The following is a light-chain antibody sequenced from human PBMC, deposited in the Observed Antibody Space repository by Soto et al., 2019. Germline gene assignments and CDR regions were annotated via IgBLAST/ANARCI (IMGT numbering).Light chain of an antibody. V-gene: IGKV4-1*01. Sequence: DIVMTQSPDSLAVSLGERATINCRSSQSVLYSSSNKNDLAWYQQKPGQPPKLLIYWASTRESGVPDRFSGSGSVTDFTLTISSLQAEDVAVYYCQQYCSSPWTFGQGTKVEIK. CDR1: QSVLYSSSNKND. CDR2: WAS. J-gene: IGKJ1*01. CDR3: QQYCSSPWT.